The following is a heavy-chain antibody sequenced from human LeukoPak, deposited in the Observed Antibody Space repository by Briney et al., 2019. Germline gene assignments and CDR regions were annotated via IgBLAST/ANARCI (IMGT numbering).Heavy chain of an antibody. CDR3: ARRRGGGYSYALGRFDP. CDR2: IYHSGNT. V-gene: IGHV4-34*01. D-gene: IGHD5-18*01. Sequence: PSETLSLTCAVYGGSFSGYYWSWIRQSPGKGLEWIGEIYHSGNTKYNPSLKSRVTISVDTSNNQFSLRLTSVTAADTAVYYCARRRGGGYSYALGRFDPWGQGTLVTVSS. J-gene: IGHJ5*02. CDR1: GGSFSGYY.